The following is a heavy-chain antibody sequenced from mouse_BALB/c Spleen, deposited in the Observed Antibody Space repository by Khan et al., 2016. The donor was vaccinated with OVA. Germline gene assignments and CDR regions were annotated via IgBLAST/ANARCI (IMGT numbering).Heavy chain of an antibody. CDR1: GYIFTSYW. J-gene: IGHJ4*01. CDR2: IYPGTGST. Sequence: QVQLKQSGAELVRPGASVKLSCKTSGYIFTSYWIHWVKQRSGQGLEWIARIYPGTGSTYYNEKFKGKATLTADKSSSTPYMQLSSLKSDDTAVYFCARGGYDNHAMDYWGQGTSVTVSS. CDR3: ARGGYDNHAMDY. V-gene: IGHV1-76*01. D-gene: IGHD2-10*02.